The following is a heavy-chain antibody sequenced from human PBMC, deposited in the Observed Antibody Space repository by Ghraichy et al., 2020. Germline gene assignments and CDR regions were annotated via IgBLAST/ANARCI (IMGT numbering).Heavy chain of an antibody. Sequence: GSLRLSCVVSGFSLRYYAVGWVRQAPGKGLEWVALVTKAGGGAHYADSVEGRFTVSGDSFDETIHLEMKSLTAEDTASYYCVRRGDLDSGSSGYYLYYFDYWGQGIAVTVSS. CDR2: VTKAGGGA. D-gene: IGHD5-12*01. J-gene: IGHJ4*02. CDR1: GFSLRYYA. V-gene: IGHV3-23*01. CDR3: VRRGDLDSGSSGYYLYYFDY.